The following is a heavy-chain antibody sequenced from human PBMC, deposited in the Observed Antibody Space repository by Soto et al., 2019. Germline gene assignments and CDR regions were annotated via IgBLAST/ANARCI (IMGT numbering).Heavy chain of an antibody. Sequence: ASVKVSCKDSGGTLSSYAISWVRQAPGQGLEWMGGIIPIFGTANYAQKFQGRVTITADESTSTAYMELSSLRSEDTAVYYCKNYDSSFDAFDIWGQGTMVTVSS. D-gene: IGHD3-22*01. CDR2: IIPIFGTA. V-gene: IGHV1-69*13. CDR1: GGTLSSYA. J-gene: IGHJ3*02. CDR3: KNYDSSFDAFDI.